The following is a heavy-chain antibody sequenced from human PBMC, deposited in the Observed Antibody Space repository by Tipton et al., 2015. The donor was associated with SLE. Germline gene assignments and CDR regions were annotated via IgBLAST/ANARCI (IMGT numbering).Heavy chain of an antibody. Sequence: LRLSCTVSGGSISSYYWSWIRQPPGKGLEWIGYIYYSGSTNYNPSLKSRATISVDTPKNRFSLKLSSVTAADTAVYYCARHRYSSGQLGYWGQGTLVTVSS. CDR1: GGSISSYY. J-gene: IGHJ4*02. CDR3: ARHRYSSGQLGY. D-gene: IGHD6-19*01. V-gene: IGHV4-59*08. CDR2: IYYSGST.